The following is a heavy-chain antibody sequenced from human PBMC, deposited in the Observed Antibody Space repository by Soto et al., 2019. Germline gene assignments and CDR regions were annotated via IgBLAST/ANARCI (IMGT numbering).Heavy chain of an antibody. CDR1: GYSFTSYW. V-gene: IGHV5-10-1*01. D-gene: IGHD6-19*01. J-gene: IGHJ6*02. CDR2: IDPSDSYT. CDR3: ARRAVAGINYYGMDV. Sequence: VESLKISCKGSGYSFTSYWISWLRQMPVKGLEWIGMIDPSDSYTNYSPSFQGHVTISADKSISTAYLQWSSLKASDTAMYYCARRAVAGINYYGMDVWGQGTTVTVSS.